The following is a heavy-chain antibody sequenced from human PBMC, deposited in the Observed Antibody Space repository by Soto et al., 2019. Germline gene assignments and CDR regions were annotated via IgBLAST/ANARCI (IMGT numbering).Heavy chain of an antibody. CDR2: ISYDGSNK. CDR1: GFTFSSYA. D-gene: IGHD1-26*01. Sequence: GGSLRLSCAASGFTFSSYAMHWVRQAPGKGLEWVAVISYDGSNKYYADSVKGRFTISRDNSKNTLYLQMNSLRAEDTAVYYCARAIASYESDYYYYYAMDVWGQGTTVTVSS. J-gene: IGHJ6*02. CDR3: ARAIASYESDYYYYYAMDV. V-gene: IGHV3-30-3*01.